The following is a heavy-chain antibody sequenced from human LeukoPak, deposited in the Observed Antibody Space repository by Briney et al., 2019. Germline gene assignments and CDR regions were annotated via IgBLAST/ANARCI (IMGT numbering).Heavy chain of an antibody. CDR3: AKGMGYTLRNGNNWFDP. D-gene: IGHD2-8*01. V-gene: IGHV3-9*01. J-gene: IGHJ5*02. CDR1: GFTFDDYA. CDR2: ISWNSGSI. Sequence: PGRSLRLSCAASGFTFDDYAMHWVRQAPGKGLEWVSGISWNSGSIGYADSVKGRFTISRDNAKNSLYLQMNSLRAEDTALYYCAKGMGYTLRNGNNWFDPWGQGTLVTVSS.